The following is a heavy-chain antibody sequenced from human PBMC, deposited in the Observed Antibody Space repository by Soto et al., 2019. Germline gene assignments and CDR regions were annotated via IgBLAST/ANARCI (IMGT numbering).Heavy chain of an antibody. CDR1: GGTFSSYA. Sequence: SVKVSCKASGGTFSSYAISWVRQAPGQGLEWMGGIIPIFGTANYAQKFQGRVTVSRDNSKNTLYLQMNSLRVEDTAVYYCAKDVVYYYDSGNYKYFDFWGQGTLITVSS. D-gene: IGHD3-22*01. J-gene: IGHJ4*02. CDR3: AKDVVYYYDSGNYKYFDF. V-gene: IGHV1-69*05. CDR2: IIPIFGTA.